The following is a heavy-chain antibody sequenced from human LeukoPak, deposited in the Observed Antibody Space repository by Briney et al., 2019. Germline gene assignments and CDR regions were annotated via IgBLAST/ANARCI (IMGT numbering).Heavy chain of an antibody. CDR3: AKGGGYSSSWYLYFDY. V-gene: IGHV3-9*01. D-gene: IGHD6-13*01. CDR2: ISWNSGSI. J-gene: IGHJ4*02. Sequence: GGSLRLSCAASGFTFDDYAMHWVRQAPGKGLEWVSGISWNSGSIGYADSVKGRFTISRDNAKNSLYLQMNSPRAEDTALYYCAKGGGYSSSWYLYFDYWGQGTLVTVSS. CDR1: GFTFDDYA.